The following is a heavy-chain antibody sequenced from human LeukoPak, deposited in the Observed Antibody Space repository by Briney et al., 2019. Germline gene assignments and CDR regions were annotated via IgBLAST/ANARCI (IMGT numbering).Heavy chain of an antibody. J-gene: IGHJ4*02. D-gene: IGHD5-24*01. V-gene: IGHV3-21*04. Sequence: PGGSLRLSCAASGFTFSSYSMNWVRQAPGKGLEWVSSISSSSSYIYYADSVKGRFTISRDNSKNTLYLQMNSLRAEDTAVYYCARVEMATFDYWGQGTLVTVSS. CDR2: ISSSSSYI. CDR3: ARVEMATFDY. CDR1: GFTFSSYS.